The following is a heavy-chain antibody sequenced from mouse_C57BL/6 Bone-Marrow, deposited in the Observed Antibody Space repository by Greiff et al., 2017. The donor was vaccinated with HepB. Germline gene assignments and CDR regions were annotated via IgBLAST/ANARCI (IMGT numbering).Heavy chain of an antibody. V-gene: IGHV1-64*01. D-gene: IGHD1-1*01. Sequence: QVQLQQPGAELVKPGASVKLSCKASGYTFTSYWMHWVKQRPGQGLEWIGMIHPNSGSTNYNEKFKSKATLTVDKSSSTAYMQLSSLTSEDSAVYYCARWTTVVATDCFDYWGQGTTLTVAS. CDR3: ARWTTVVATDCFDY. CDR2: IHPNSGST. CDR1: GYTFTSYW. J-gene: IGHJ2*01.